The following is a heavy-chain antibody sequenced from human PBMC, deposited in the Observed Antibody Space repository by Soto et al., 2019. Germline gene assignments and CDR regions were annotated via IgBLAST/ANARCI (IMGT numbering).Heavy chain of an antibody. CDR3: ARAPKVSGSSQTRPDF. CDR1: SGSFSGFY. CDR2: ISQSGST. Sequence: SETLSLTCSIYSGSFSGFYWSWIRQPPGKRLEWIGEISQSGSTNYNPSLKSRVSISVDTSKNQFSLNLISVTAADTAVYYCARAPKVSGSSQTRPDFWGQGALVTVSS. J-gene: IGHJ4*02. V-gene: IGHV4-34*01. D-gene: IGHD6-6*01.